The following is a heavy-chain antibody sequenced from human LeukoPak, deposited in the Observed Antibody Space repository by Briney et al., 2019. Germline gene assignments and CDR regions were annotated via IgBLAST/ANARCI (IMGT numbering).Heavy chain of an antibody. V-gene: IGHV4-59*01. J-gene: IGHJ5*02. Sequence: SETLSLTCTVYGGSLSGYYWNWIRQPPGKGLEWIGYIYYTGNTNYNPSLKSRVTISVDTSKNQFSLKLSSVTAADTAVYYCARDRLQLQSWGQGTLVTVSS. D-gene: IGHD1-1*01. CDR3: ARDRLQLQS. CDR1: GGSLSGYY. CDR2: IYYTGNT.